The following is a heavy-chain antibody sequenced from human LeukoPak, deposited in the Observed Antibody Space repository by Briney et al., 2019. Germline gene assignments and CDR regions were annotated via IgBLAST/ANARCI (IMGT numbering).Heavy chain of an antibody. CDR1: GFSVGGNY. V-gene: IGHV3-53*01. D-gene: IGHD1-1*01. CDR3: ARDRRRLRGMNGDGDAFDI. J-gene: IGHJ3*02. CDR2: IYSDGSI. Sequence: GGSLRLSCAASGFSVGGNYISWVRQAPGKGLEWVSMIYSDGSIFHADSVKGRFTMSRDNSRNTLDLQMNSLRVEDTAVYFCARDRRRLRGMNGDGDAFDIWGQGTMVTVSS.